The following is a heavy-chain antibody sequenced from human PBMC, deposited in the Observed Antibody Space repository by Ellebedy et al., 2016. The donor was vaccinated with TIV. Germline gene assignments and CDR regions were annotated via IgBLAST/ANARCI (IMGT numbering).Heavy chain of an antibody. CDR2: IIPIFGTA. CDR3: AKEAYYGMDV. Sequence: SVKVSCXASGGTFSSYAISWVRQAPGQGLEWMGGIIPIFGTANYAQKFQGRVTITADESTSTAYMELSSLRSEDTAVYYCAKEAYYGMDVWGQGTTVTVSS. CDR1: GGTFSSYA. J-gene: IGHJ6*02. V-gene: IGHV1-69*13.